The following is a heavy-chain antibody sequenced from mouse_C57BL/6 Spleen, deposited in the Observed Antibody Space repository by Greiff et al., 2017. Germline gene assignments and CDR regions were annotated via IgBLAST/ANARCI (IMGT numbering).Heavy chain of an antibody. CDR3: ATTVVDAMDY. CDR2: INPGSGGT. J-gene: IGHJ4*01. V-gene: IGHV1-54*01. Sequence: QVQLQQSGAELVRPGTSVKVSCKASGYAFTNYLIEWVKQRPGQGLEWIGVINPGSGGTNYNEKFKGKAPLTADKSSSTAYMQLSSLTSEDSAVYFCATTVVDAMDYWGQGTSVTVSS. D-gene: IGHD1-1*01. CDR1: GYAFTNYL.